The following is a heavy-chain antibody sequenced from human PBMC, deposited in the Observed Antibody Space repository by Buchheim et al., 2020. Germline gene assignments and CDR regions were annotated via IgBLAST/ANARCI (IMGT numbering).Heavy chain of an antibody. D-gene: IGHD1-26*01. J-gene: IGHJ4*02. Sequence: VQLLESGGGLVQPGGSLRLSCAASGFTFSSYAMSWVRQAPGKGLEWVAVISYDGSNKYYADSVKGRFTISRDNSKNTLYLQMNSLRAEDTAVYYCARDWSGSSDLDYWGQGTL. CDR1: GFTFSSYA. V-gene: IGHV3-30-3*01. CDR2: ISYDGSNK. CDR3: ARDWSGSSDLDY.